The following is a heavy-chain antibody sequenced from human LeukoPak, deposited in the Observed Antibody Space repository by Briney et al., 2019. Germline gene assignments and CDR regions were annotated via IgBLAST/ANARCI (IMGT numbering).Heavy chain of an antibody. V-gene: IGHV4-34*01. CDR3: ARGRYYYDSSGYPRVYFDY. CDR1: GGSFSGYY. Sequence: SETLSLTCAVYGGSFSGYYWSWIRQPPGKGLEWIGEINHSGSTNYNPSLKSRVTISVDTSKNQFSLKLSSVTAADTAVYYCARGRYYYDSSGYPRVYFDYWGQGTLVTVSS. J-gene: IGHJ4*02. D-gene: IGHD3-22*01. CDR2: INHSGST.